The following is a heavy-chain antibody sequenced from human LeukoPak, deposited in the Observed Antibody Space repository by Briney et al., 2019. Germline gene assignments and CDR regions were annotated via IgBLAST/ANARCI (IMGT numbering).Heavy chain of an antibody. CDR2: IYYSGST. Sequence: SETLSLTCTVSGGSISSTSYYWGWLRQPPGKGLEWIANIYYSGSTYYSPSLKSRVTISVDTSKNQFSLKVGSVTAADTAVYYCARLPRPSSTWPHDAFDIWGQGTMVTVSS. D-gene: IGHD6-13*01. CDR1: GGSISSTSYY. CDR3: ARLPRPSSTWPHDAFDI. J-gene: IGHJ3*02. V-gene: IGHV4-39*01.